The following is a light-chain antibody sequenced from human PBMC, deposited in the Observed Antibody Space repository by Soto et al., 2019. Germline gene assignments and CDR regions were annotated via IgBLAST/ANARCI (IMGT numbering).Light chain of an antibody. Sequence: GSPGQSVTISCTGTSSDVGGYNYVSWYQQHPGKAPKLMIYDVSKRPSGVPDRFSGSKSGNTASLTISGLQAEDEADYYCCSYAGSYSYVFGTGTKLTVL. V-gene: IGLV2-11*01. CDR2: DVS. J-gene: IGLJ1*01. CDR3: CSYAGSYSYV. CDR1: SSDVGGYNY.